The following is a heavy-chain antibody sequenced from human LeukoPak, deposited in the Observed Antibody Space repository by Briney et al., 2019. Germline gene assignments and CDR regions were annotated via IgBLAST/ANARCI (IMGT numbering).Heavy chain of an antibody. V-gene: IGHV3-30-3*01. CDR3: ARDAPFSRAGFDY. CDR1: GFTFSSCA. Sequence: GGSLRLSCAASGFTFSSCAMHWVRQAPGKGLEWVADISYDGNNIFYVVSVKGRFTISRDNSKNTLYLQMNSLGAEDTALYFCARDAPFSRAGFDYWGQGTLVTVSS. CDR2: ISYDGNNI. J-gene: IGHJ4*02.